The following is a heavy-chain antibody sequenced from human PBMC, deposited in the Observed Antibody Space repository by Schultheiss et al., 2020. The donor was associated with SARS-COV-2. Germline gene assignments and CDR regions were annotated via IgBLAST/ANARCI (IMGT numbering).Heavy chain of an antibody. CDR3: ASARWDY. CDR2: IYHSGST. CDR1: GGSISSGGYS. V-gene: IGHV4-30-2*05. D-gene: IGHD4-23*01. Sequence: SETLSLTCTVSGGSISSGGYSWSWIRQPPGKGLEWIGYIYHSGSTYYNPSLKSRVTISVDTSKNQFSLKLSSVTAADTAVYYCASARWDYWGQGTLVTVSS. J-gene: IGHJ4*02.